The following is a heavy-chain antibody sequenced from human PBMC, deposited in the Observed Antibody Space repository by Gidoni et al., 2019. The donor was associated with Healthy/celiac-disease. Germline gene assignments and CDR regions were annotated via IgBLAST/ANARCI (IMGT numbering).Heavy chain of an antibody. J-gene: IGHJ2*01. D-gene: IGHD6-13*01. V-gene: IGHV1-18*01. CDR1: GYTFTSYG. CDR3: ARWVGQYSSSWYGADWYFDL. CDR2: ISAYNGNT. Sequence: QVQLVQSGAEVKKPGASVKVSCKASGYTFTSYGISWVRQAPGQGLEWMGWISAYNGNTNDAQKLQGRVTMTTDTSTSTAYMELRSLRSDDTAVYYCARWVGQYSSSWYGADWYFDLWGRAPWSLSPQ.